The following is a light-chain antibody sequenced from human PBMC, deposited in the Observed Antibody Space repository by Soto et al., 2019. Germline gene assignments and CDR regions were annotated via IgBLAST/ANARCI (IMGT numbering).Light chain of an antibody. J-gene: IGKJ1*01. CDR3: QHYNSYSEA. V-gene: IGKV1-5*03. Sequence: DIQMTQSPSTLSGSVGDRVTITCRASQTISSWLAWYQQKPGKAPKLLIYKASTLKSGVPSRFSGSGSGTDCTLTISSLQPEDVATYYCQHYNSYSEAFGQGTKVDIK. CDR2: KAS. CDR1: QTISSW.